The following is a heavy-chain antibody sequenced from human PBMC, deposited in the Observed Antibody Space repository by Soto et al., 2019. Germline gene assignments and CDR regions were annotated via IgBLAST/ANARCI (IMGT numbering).Heavy chain of an antibody. CDR1: GGSISSGDYY. Sequence: SETLSLTCTVSGGSISSGDYYWSWIRQPPGKGLEWIGYIYYSGSTYYNPSLKSRVTISVDTSKNQFSLKLSSVTAADTAVYYCAASSDYVWGSYRSIDYWGQGTLVTVSS. V-gene: IGHV4-30-4*01. D-gene: IGHD3-16*02. J-gene: IGHJ4*02. CDR2: IYYSGST. CDR3: AASSDYVWGSYRSIDY.